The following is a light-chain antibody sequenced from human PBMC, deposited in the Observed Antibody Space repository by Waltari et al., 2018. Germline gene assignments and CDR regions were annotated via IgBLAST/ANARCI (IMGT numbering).Light chain of an antibody. CDR3: KVWDVSSDHYV. J-gene: IGLJ1*01. CDR2: DDS. V-gene: IGLV3-21*02. Sequence: YVLTQPPSVSVAPGQTASITCGGNNVGGKSVHWYQQKPGQAPVLVLYDDSVWPSGIPERFSGPKPANTATLTISRVEAGDGADYYCKVWDVSSDHYVFGPGTKVTVL. CDR1: NVGGKS.